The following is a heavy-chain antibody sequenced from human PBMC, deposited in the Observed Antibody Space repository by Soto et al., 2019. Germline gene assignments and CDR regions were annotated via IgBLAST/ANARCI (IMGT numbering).Heavy chain of an antibody. CDR1: GGSISSYY. J-gene: IGHJ4*02. Sequence: SETLSLTCTVSGGSISSYYWSWIRQPPGKGLEWIGYIYYSGSTNYNPSLKSRVTISVDTSKNQFSLKLSSVTAADTAVYYCARDSGSGYFNPNPYYFDYWGQGTLVTVSS. CDR2: IYYSGST. CDR3: ARDSGSGYFNPNPYYFDY. D-gene: IGHD3-3*01. V-gene: IGHV4-59*01.